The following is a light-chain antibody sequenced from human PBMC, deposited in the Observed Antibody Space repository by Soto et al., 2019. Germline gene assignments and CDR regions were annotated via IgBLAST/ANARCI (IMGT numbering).Light chain of an antibody. J-gene: IGLJ2*01. Sequence: QSALTQPASVSGSPGQSITMSCTGSRSDVGGYNLVSWYQQHPGKAPKLMIYEVSKRPSGVSNRFSGSKTGNTASLTTSGLLAEDDDDYYCSSYAGSSTFVVFGGGIKLTVL. CDR2: EVS. CDR1: RSDVGGYNL. V-gene: IGLV2-23*02. CDR3: SSYAGSSTFVV.